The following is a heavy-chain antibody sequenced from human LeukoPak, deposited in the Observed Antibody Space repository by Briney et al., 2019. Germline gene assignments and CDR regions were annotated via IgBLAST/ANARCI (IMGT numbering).Heavy chain of an antibody. Sequence: ASAKVSCKASGYTFTTYDINWVRQATGQGLEWMGWMSPNSGNTGYAQKFQGRVTMTRDTSINTAYMELSSLTSEGTAVYFCARGVTAGVDFWGQGTLVTVSS. V-gene: IGHV1-8*01. CDR3: ARGVTAGVDF. CDR1: GYTFTTYD. D-gene: IGHD6-25*01. J-gene: IGHJ4*02. CDR2: MSPNSGNT.